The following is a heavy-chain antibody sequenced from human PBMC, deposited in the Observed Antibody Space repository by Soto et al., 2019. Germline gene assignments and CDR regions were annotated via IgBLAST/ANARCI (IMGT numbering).Heavy chain of an antibody. Sequence: ASVKVSCKVSGYTLSEVSIHWVRQTPGKGLEWMGGFDPENDETSYAQKFQGRVTLTEDTSTDTAYLELSSLRSEDTAIYYCAIAAYCSGATCYSDYNWFDPWGQGALVTVSS. CDR1: GYTLSEVS. CDR2: FDPENDET. CDR3: AIAAYCSGATCYSDYNWFDP. D-gene: IGHD2-15*01. J-gene: IGHJ5*02. V-gene: IGHV1-24*01.